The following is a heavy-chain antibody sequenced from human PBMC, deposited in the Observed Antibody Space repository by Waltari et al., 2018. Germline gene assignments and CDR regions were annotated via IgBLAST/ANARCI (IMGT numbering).Heavy chain of an antibody. CDR3: ARGSGYYYYMDV. CDR2: TNPNSGKT. CDR1: GYTYNRYD. Sequence: QVQLVQSGAEVKKPGAAVKVSWKASGYTYNRYDINWVRQATGQGLEWMGWTNPNSGKTGYAQNIQGRVTITRNTSKSTAYMELSSLRSEETAVYYCARGSGYYYYMDVWGKGTTVIISS. D-gene: IGHD3-10*01. J-gene: IGHJ6*03. V-gene: IGHV1-8*03.